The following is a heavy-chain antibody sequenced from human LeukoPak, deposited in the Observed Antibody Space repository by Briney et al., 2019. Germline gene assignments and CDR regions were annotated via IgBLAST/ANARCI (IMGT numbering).Heavy chain of an antibody. D-gene: IGHD3-10*01. J-gene: IGHJ4*02. V-gene: IGHV4-39*07. Sequence: SETLSLTCTVSGGSISSSSYYWGWIRQPPGKGLEWIGSIYYSGSTYYNPSLKSRVTISVDTSKNQFSLKLRSVTAADTAVYYCAREQQDYYGSGNYYFDYWGQGTLVTVSS. CDR2: IYYSGST. CDR3: AREQQDYYGSGNYYFDY. CDR1: GGSISSSSYY.